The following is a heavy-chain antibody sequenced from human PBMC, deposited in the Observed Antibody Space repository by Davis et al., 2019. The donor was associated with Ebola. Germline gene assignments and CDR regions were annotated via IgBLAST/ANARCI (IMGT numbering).Heavy chain of an antibody. Sequence: PGGSLRLSCAASRFTFSSYGMHWVRQAPGKGLNWVAVISYDGSNKYYADSVKGRFTISRDNSKNTLYLQVNSLRAEDTAVYYCANSFRPDSSGYYGSHIYFYYMDVWGQGTTVTVSS. CDR3: ANSFRPDSSGYYGSHIYFYYMDV. CDR1: RFTFSSYG. V-gene: IGHV3-30*18. J-gene: IGHJ6*02. CDR2: ISYDGSNK. D-gene: IGHD3-22*01.